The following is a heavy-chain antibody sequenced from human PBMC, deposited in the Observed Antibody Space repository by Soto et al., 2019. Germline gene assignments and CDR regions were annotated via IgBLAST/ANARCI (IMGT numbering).Heavy chain of an antibody. D-gene: IGHD6-19*01. Sequence: PSETLSLTCTVSGGSISSSSYYWGWIRQPPGKGLEWIGSIYYSGSTYYNPSLKSRVTISVDTSKNQFSLKLSSVTAADTAVYYCARRARSRGLVFLYYFDYWGQRTLVTVSS. J-gene: IGHJ4*02. CDR1: GGSISSSSYY. V-gene: IGHV4-39*01. CDR3: ARRARSRGLVFLYYFDY. CDR2: IYYSGST.